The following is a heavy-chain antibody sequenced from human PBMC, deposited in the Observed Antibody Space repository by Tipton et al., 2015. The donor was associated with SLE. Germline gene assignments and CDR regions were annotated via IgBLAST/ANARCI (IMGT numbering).Heavy chain of an antibody. V-gene: IGHV4-39*07. J-gene: IGHJ3*02. Sequence: TLSLTCTVSGGSISSSSYYWSWIRQPPGKGLEWIGEINHSGSTNYNPSLKSRVTISVDTSKNQFSLKLSSVTAADTAVYYCARVSKGGFPRGFDIWGQGTMVTVSS. CDR2: INHSGST. D-gene: IGHD5-12*01. CDR3: ARVSKGGFPRGFDI. CDR1: GGSISSSSYY.